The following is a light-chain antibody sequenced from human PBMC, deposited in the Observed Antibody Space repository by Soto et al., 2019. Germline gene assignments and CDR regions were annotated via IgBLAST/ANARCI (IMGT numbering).Light chain of an antibody. Sequence: DIQMTQSPSTLSASVGDRVTITCRASQSISSWLAWYQQKPGKAPKLLIYDASSLESGVPSRFSGSGSGTEFTLTISSLQPDDFATYYCQQYYSYPPLTFGQGTRLEI. CDR3: QQYYSYPPLT. J-gene: IGKJ5*01. CDR2: DAS. CDR1: QSISSW. V-gene: IGKV1-5*01.